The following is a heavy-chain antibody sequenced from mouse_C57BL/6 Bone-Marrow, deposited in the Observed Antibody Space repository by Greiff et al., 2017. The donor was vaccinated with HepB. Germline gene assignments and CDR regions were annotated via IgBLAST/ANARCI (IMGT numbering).Heavy chain of an antibody. D-gene: IGHD2-3*01. CDR2: INPNNGGT. J-gene: IGHJ4*01. V-gene: IGHV1-18*01. CDR3: ARNHDGYPYAMDY. Sequence: SGPELVKPGASVKIPCKASGYTFTDYNMDWVKQSHGKSLEWIGDINPNNGGTIYNQKFKGKATLTVDKSSSTAYMELRSLTSEDTAVYYCARNHDGYPYAMDYWGQGTSVTVSS. CDR1: GYTFTDYN.